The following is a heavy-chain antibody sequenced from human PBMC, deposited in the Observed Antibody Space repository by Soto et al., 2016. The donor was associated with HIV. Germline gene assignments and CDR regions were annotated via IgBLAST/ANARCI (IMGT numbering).Heavy chain of an antibody. CDR1: GGTFNNFT. CDR3: AKLTMPSGA. D-gene: IGHD2-2*01. V-gene: IGHV1-69*10. CDR2: IIPILGIR. J-gene: IGHJ5*02. Sequence: QVQLVQSGAEVKKPGSSVKVSCKASGGTFNNFTINWVRQAPGQGLEWMGGIIPILGIRNYAQKFQGRVTFTADKSTGTAFMELSSLRSDDTAVYYCAKLTMPSGAWGQGNPGHRLL.